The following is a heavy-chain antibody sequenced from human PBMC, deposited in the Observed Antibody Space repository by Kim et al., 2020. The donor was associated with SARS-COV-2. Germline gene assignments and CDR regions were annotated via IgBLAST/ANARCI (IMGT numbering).Heavy chain of an antibody. CDR2: ISYDGSNK. V-gene: IGHV3-30*18. Sequence: GGSLRLSCAASGFTFSSYGMHWVRQAPGKGLEWVAVISYDGSNKYYADSVKGRFTISRDNSKNTLYLQMNSLRAEDTAVYYCAKDRPPSYSSSWYDWFPPCWGQGTLVTVSS. D-gene: IGHD6-13*01. J-gene: IGHJ4*02. CDR3: AKDRPPSYSSSWYDWFPPC. CDR1: GFTFSSYG.